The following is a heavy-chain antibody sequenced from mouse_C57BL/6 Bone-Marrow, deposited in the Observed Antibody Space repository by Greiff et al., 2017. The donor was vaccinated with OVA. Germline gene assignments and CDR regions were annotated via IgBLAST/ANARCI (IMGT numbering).Heavy chain of an antibody. D-gene: IGHD1-1*01. CDR3: ARPGGSNNVHYFDY. CDR1: GYTFTSYG. J-gene: IGHJ2*01. Sequence: VQLQQSGAELARPGASVKLSCKASGYTFTSYGISWVKQRTGQGLEWIGEIYPRSGNTYYNEKFKGKATLTADKSYSTAYMELRSLTSEDSAVYFWARPGGSNNVHYFDYWGQGTTLTVSS. CDR2: IYPRSGNT. V-gene: IGHV1-81*01.